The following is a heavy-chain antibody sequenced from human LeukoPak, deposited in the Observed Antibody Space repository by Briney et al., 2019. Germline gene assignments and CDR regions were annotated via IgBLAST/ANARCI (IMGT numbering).Heavy chain of an antibody. Sequence: GGSLRLSCAASGFTFTSYSMSWVRQAPGKGLEWVSGTSDRGDYTYYADSVKGRFTISRDSSKNTLYLQMNSLRAEDTALYFCAKKAQYNGNYPLDYWGQGTLVTVSS. D-gene: IGHD1-26*01. CDR2: TSDRGDYT. V-gene: IGHV3-23*01. CDR1: GFTFTSYS. J-gene: IGHJ4*02. CDR3: AKKAQYNGNYPLDY.